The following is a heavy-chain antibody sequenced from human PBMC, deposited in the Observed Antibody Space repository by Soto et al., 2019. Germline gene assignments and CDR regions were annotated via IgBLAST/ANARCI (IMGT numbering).Heavy chain of an antibody. Sequence: QLQLQESGSGLVKPSQTLSLTCAVSGGSISSGGYSWSWIRQPPGKGLEWIGYIYHSGSTYYNPSLKSRVTISVDRAKNQFSLKLRSVTAADTAVYYCTRLRGPYCGGDCFPPPPNWFDPWGQGTLVTVSS. D-gene: IGHD2-21*02. CDR3: TRLRGPYCGGDCFPPPPNWFDP. V-gene: IGHV4-30-2*01. J-gene: IGHJ5*02. CDR2: IYHSGST. CDR1: GGSISSGGYS.